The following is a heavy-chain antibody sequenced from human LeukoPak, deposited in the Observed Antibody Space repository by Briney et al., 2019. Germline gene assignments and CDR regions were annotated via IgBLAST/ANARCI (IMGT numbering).Heavy chain of an antibody. V-gene: IGHV1-18*01. CDR3: ARGTYFDY. J-gene: IGHJ4*02. CDR1: GYTFTSYG. D-gene: IGHD1-1*01. Sequence: GASVKVSCKASGYTFTSYGVRWVRQAPGQGLEWMGWISAYNGDTDYAPKFQDRVTMTTDTSTSTAYMEMRSLRSDDTAVYYCARGTYFDYWGQGTLVTVSS. CDR2: ISAYNGDT.